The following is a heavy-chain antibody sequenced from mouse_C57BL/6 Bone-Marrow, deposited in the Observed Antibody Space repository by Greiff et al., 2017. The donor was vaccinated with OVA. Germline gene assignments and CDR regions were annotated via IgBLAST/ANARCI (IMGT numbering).Heavy chain of an antibody. D-gene: IGHD2-4*01. CDR3: ARSYDYDAGSYYAMDY. Sequence: LVESVAELVRPGASVKLSCTASGFNIKNTYMHWVKQRPEQGLEWIGRIDPANGNTKYAPKFQGKATITADTSSNTAYLQLSSLTSEDTAIYYCARSYDYDAGSYYAMDYWGQGTSVTVSS. CDR2: IDPANGNT. J-gene: IGHJ4*01. CDR1: GFNIKNTY. V-gene: IGHV14-3*01.